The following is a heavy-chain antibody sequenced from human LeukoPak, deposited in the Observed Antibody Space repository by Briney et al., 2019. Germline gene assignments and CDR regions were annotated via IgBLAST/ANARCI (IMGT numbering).Heavy chain of an antibody. CDR1: GFTFHNYE. J-gene: IGHJ4*02. Sequence: GGALRLSCVASGFTFHNYEMNWVRQAPGKAREGGSYISSSGATIYYADAVKGRFTISRDNAKSSLYLQMNSLRAEDTAVYYCTRDAGTRLKYSFGYGDYWGQGALVTVSS. CDR2: ISSSGATI. V-gene: IGHV3-48*03. D-gene: IGHD5-18*01. CDR3: TRDAGTRLKYSFGYGDY.